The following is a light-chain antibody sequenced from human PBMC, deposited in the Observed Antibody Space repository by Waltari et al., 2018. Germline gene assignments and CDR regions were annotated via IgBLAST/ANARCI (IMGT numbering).Light chain of an antibody. V-gene: IGLV2-14*02. CDR1: SSDVGTYNS. Sequence: PGQSITISCTGTSSDVGTYNSVSCYQQHPGKGPKLIIYEVNKRSSGVSNRVSGSKSGNTASLTISGLQTEDEADYYCSSYTGWIYVFGSGTKVTVL. CDR2: EVN. J-gene: IGLJ1*01. CDR3: SSYTGWIYV.